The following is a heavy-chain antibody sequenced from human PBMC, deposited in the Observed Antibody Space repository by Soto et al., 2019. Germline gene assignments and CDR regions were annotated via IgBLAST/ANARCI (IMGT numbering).Heavy chain of an antibody. J-gene: IGHJ4*02. CDR1: GGSISSGGYS. Sequence: SETLSLTCAVSGGSISSGGYSWSWIRQPPGKGLEWIGYIYHSGSTYYNPSLKSRVTISVDTSKNQFSLKLSSVTAADTAVYYCASDKITGLSDYWGQGTLVTVSS. V-gene: IGHV4-30-2*01. D-gene: IGHD2-8*02. CDR3: ASDKITGLSDY. CDR2: IYHSGST.